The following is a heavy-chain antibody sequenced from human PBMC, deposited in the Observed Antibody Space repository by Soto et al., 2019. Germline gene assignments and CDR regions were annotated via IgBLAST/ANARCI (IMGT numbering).Heavy chain of an antibody. J-gene: IGHJ5*02. D-gene: IGHD3-10*01. Sequence: GESLKISCKGSGYSFTSYWIGWVRQMPGKGLEWMGIIYPGDSDTRYSPSFQGQVTISADKSISTAYLQWSSLKASDTAMYYCARHIIGVVRRVIAAKWFDPWGKGTLVTVSS. CDR3: ARHIIGVVRRVIAAKWFDP. CDR2: IYPGDSDT. V-gene: IGHV5-51*01. CDR1: GYSFTSYW.